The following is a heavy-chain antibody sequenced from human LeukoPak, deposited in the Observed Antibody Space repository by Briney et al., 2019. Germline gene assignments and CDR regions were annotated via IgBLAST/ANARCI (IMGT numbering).Heavy chain of an antibody. V-gene: IGHV3-23*01. J-gene: IGHJ4*02. CDR3: ARFRTWGDKAFDY. CDR2: ISGSGGST. CDR1: GFTFSSYA. Sequence: GGSLRLSCAASGFTFSSYAMSWVRQAPGKGLEWVSAISGSGGSTYYADSVKGRFTISRDNSKNTLYLQMNSLRAEDTAVYYCARFRTWGDKAFDYWGQGTLVTVSS. D-gene: IGHD2-21*02.